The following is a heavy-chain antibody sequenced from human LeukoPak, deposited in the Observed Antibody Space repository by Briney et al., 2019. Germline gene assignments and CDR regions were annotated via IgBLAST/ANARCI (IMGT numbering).Heavy chain of an antibody. CDR3: AKDGRTGYPFDY. CDR1: GFTFSSYG. D-gene: IGHD5-12*01. Sequence: PGGSLRLSCAASGFTFSSYGMHWVRQAPGKGLEWVAFIRYDGSNKYYADSVKGRFTIPRDNSKNTLYLQMNSLRAEDTAVYYCAKDGRTGYPFDYWGRGILVTVSS. J-gene: IGHJ4*02. V-gene: IGHV3-30*02. CDR2: IRYDGSNK.